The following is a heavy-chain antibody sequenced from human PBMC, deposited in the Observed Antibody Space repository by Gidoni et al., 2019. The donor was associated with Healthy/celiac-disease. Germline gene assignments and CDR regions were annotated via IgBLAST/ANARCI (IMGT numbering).Heavy chain of an antibody. CDR1: GYTFSSYW. D-gene: IGHD2-21*01. CDR2: RKQDGSEK. Sequence: EVQLVESGGGLVQPGGSLRLSCAASGYTFSSYWMSWVRQAPGKGLEWVANRKQDGSEKYYVDSVKGRFTISRDNAKNSLYLQMNSLRAEDTAVYYCARRRPLFPYSDWGQGTLVTVSS. CDR3: ARRRPLFPYSD. J-gene: IGHJ4*02. V-gene: IGHV3-7*05.